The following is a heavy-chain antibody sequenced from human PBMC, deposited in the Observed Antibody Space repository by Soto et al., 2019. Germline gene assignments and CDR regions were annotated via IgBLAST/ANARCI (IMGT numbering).Heavy chain of an antibody. D-gene: IGHD6-13*01. V-gene: IGHV3-30*18. CDR3: AKSMVRGSSWYMVFDY. CDR1: VFTFSSYG. Sequence: PGGSLRLSCAASVFTFSSYGRHGVRQAPGKRLDCVAVISCDGINKYYADSVQGRFNIARYNSKNTLHLQMNSLRAEDTAVYYCAKSMVRGSSWYMVFDYWGHGTLVTVSS. J-gene: IGHJ4*01. CDR2: ISCDGINK.